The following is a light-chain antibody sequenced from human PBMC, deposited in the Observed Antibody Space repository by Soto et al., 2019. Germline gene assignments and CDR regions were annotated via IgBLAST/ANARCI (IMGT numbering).Light chain of an antibody. J-gene: IGKJ2*01. Sequence: EIVLTQSPGTLSLSPGERATLSCRASQTVTSTYLAWYQQKPGQAPRLLIYGASRRATGIPDRFSGSESGTDFTLTISRLEPEDFAVYYCQQHSGSPPYTFGQGTKLEIK. CDR3: QQHSGSPPYT. V-gene: IGKV3-20*01. CDR1: QTVTSTY. CDR2: GAS.